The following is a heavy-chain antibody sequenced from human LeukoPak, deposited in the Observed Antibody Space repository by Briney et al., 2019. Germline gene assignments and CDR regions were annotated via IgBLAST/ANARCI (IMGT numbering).Heavy chain of an antibody. Sequence: ASVKVSCKASGYTFTTYGFSWVRQAPGQGLEWMGWISAYNGNTNYAQRLQGRVTMTTDTSTSTVYMELRSLRSDDTAVYYCARDRNFGDYLGDYWGQGTLVTVSS. V-gene: IGHV1-18*01. D-gene: IGHD4-17*01. CDR3: ARDRNFGDYLGDY. CDR2: ISAYNGNT. J-gene: IGHJ4*02. CDR1: GYTFTTYG.